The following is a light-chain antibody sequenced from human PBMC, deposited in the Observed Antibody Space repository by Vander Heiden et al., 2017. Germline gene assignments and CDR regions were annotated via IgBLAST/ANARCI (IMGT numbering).Light chain of an antibody. Sequence: QSVLTQPPSVSAAPGQKVTISCSGSSPNIGNNYVSWYQQLPGTAPKLLIYDNNKRPAGIPDRFSGSKSGTAATLGITGLQTGDEADYYCGTGDSSLSVVFGGGTKLTVL. CDR1: SPNIGNNY. J-gene: IGLJ2*01. V-gene: IGLV1-51*01. CDR3: GTGDSSLSVV. CDR2: DNN.